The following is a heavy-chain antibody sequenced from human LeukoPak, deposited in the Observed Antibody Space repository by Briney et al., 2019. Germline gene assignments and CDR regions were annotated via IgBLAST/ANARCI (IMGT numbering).Heavy chain of an antibody. V-gene: IGHV1-46*01. D-gene: IGHD1-26*01. CDR3: ARSVGATKIPVRFDY. Sequence: GASVTVSCKASGYTFTNYYLHWVQQAPGQGLEWMGMINPGGGTTTYAQKFQGRVTMTRDTSTSAVYMELSALRSEDRAVFYCARSVGATKIPVRFDYWGQGTLVTVS. CDR2: INPGGGTT. CDR1: GYTFTNYY. J-gene: IGHJ4*02.